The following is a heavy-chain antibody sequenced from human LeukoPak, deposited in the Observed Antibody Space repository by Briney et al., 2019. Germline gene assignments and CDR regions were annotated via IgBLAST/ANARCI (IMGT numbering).Heavy chain of an antibody. CDR2: ISSSSSYI. D-gene: IGHD3-16*01. V-gene: IGHV3-21*01. J-gene: IGHJ4*02. CDR1: GFTFSSYS. CDR3: ARDWGTWAPFDY. Sequence: GGSLRLSCAASGFTFSSYSMNWVRQAPGKGLEWVSSISSSSSYIYYADSVKGRFTISRDNAKNSLYLQMNSLRAEDTAVYYCARDWGTWAPFDYWGQGTLVTVSS.